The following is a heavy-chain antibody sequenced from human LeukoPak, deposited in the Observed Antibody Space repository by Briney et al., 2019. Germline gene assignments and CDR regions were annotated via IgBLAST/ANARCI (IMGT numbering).Heavy chain of an antibody. CDR3: VRGGYSYGYGLGLLDY. D-gene: IGHD5-18*01. CDR1: GGSFSGYY. CDR2: INHSGST. J-gene: IGHJ4*02. Sequence: SETLSLTCAVYGGSFSGYYWSWIRQPPGKGLEWIGEINHSGSTNYNPSLKSRVTVSVDTSKNQFSLKLSSVTAADTAVYYCVRGGYSYGYGLGLLDYWGQGSLVTVSS. V-gene: IGHV4-34*01.